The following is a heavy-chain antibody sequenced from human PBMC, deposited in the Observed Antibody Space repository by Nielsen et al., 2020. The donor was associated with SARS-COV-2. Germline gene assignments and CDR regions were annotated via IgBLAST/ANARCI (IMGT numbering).Heavy chain of an antibody. V-gene: IGHV7-4-1*02. CDR3: ARAPARRIAARLFYYYYYMDV. CDR1: GYTFTSYA. D-gene: IGHD6-6*01. CDR2: INTNTGNP. J-gene: IGHJ6*03. Sequence: ASLKVSCKASGYTFTSYAMNWVRQAPGQGLEWMGWINTNTGNPTYAQGFTGRFVFSLDTSVSTAYLQISSLKAEDTAVYYCARAPARRIAARLFYYYYYMDVWGKGTTVTVSS.